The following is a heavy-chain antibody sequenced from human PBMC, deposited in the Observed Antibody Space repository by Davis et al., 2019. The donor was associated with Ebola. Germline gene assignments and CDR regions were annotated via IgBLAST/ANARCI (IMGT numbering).Heavy chain of an antibody. CDR1: GFTFSSYS. CDR2: ISSSSSTI. D-gene: IGHD2-2*01. CDR3: ARRQSVVPGPAGYYYYYDMDV. V-gene: IGHV3-48*02. Sequence: SCAASGFTFSSYSMNWVRQAPGKGLEWVSYISSSSSTIYYADSVKGRFTISRDNAKNSLYLQMNSLRDEDTAVYYCARRQSVVPGPAGYYYYYDMDVWGQGTTVTVSS. J-gene: IGHJ6*02.